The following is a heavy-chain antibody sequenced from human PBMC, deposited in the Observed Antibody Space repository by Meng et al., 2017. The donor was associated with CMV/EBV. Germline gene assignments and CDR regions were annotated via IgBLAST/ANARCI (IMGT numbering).Heavy chain of an antibody. CDR1: GFTFSSYE. D-gene: IGHD3-22*01. CDR2: ISSSGSTI. CDR3: TRAGEVYYDIGGYYSSAY. V-gene: IGHV3-48*03. Sequence: GESLKISCAASGFTFSSYEMNWVRQAPGKGLEWVSYISSSGSTIYYADSVKGRFTISRDNSKNTVNLQMNSLRAEDTAVYYCTRAGEVYYDIGGYYSSAYWGQGTLVTVSS. J-gene: IGHJ4*02.